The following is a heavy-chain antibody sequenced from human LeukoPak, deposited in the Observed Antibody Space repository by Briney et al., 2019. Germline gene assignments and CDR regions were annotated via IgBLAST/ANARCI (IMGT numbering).Heavy chain of an antibody. V-gene: IGHV1-8*01. Sequence: ASVKVSCKASGYTFTSYDINWVRQATGQGLEWMGWMNPNSGNTGYAQKFQGRVTMTRNTSISTAYMELSSLRSEDTAVYYCARENNRGFWSGYSHYYYMDVWGKGTTVTVSS. CDR1: GYTFTSYD. CDR3: ARENNRGFWSGYSHYYYMDV. CDR2: MNPNSGNT. J-gene: IGHJ6*03. D-gene: IGHD3-3*01.